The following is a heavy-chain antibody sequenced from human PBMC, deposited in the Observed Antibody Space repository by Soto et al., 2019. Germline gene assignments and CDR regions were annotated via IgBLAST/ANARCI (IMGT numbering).Heavy chain of an antibody. D-gene: IGHD2-2*01. V-gene: IGHV3-74*01. CDR1: GFTFSNYW. CDR2: IKTDGSNA. CDR3: ARGDCSTASGYFGGTH. J-gene: IGHJ4*02. Sequence: EVQLAESGGGLVQPGGSLRLSCAASGFTFSNYWMHWVRQAPGKGLVWVSRIKTDGSNATYADSVKGRFTISRDNAKNTLDMQMNRLRAEDTAVYYCARGDCSTASGYFGGTHWGQGTLVTVSS.